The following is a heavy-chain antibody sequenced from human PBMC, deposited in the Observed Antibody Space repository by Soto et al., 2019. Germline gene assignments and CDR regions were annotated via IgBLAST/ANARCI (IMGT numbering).Heavy chain of an antibody. V-gene: IGHV1-8*01. Sequence: QVQLVQSGAEVKKSGASVKVSCKASGYTFTSHDINWVRQATGQGLEWMGWMNPNSGNTGYAQKFQGRVTMTRDTSISTAYMELSSLRSEDTAVYYCARWDYGDYARFDYWGQGTLVTVSS. CDR2: MNPNSGNT. D-gene: IGHD4-17*01. J-gene: IGHJ4*02. CDR1: GYTFTSHD. CDR3: ARWDYGDYARFDY.